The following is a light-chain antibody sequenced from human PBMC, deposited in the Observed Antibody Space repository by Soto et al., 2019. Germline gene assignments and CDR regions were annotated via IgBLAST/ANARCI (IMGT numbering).Light chain of an antibody. J-gene: IGLJ2*01. CDR2: AVS. CDR3: CSYAGNYTFV. Sequence: QSVLTQPRSVSGSPGQSVTISCTGTSSDVGGYNYVSWYQQHPGKAPKLMIYAVSKRPSGVPDRFSGSKSGNTASLTISGLQAEDEADYYCCSYAGNYTFVFGGGTKLTV. V-gene: IGLV2-11*01. CDR1: SSDVGGYNY.